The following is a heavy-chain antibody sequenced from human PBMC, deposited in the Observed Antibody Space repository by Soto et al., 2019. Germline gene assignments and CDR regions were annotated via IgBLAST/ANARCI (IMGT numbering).Heavy chain of an antibody. CDR2: MNPNSGNT. D-gene: IGHD3-3*01. Sequence: ASVKVSCKASVYTFTSYDINWVRQATGQGLEWMGWMNPNSGNTGYAQKFQGRVTMTRNTSISTAYMELSSLRSEDTAVYYCARGKVYDFWSGYLDSYGMDVWGQGTTVTVSS. V-gene: IGHV1-8*01. CDR3: ARGKVYDFWSGYLDSYGMDV. CDR1: VYTFTSYD. J-gene: IGHJ6*02.